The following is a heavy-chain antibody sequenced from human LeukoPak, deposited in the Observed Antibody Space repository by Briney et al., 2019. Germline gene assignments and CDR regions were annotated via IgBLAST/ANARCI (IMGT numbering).Heavy chain of an antibody. CDR1: GYSISSGYF. V-gene: IGHV4-38-2*02. D-gene: IGHD3-22*01. J-gene: IGHJ4*02. CDR3: ARGGWNKFDY. CDR2: IYHSGTT. Sequence: SETLSLTCTVSGYSISSGYFWGWIRQPPGKGLEWIGSIYHSGTTYYNPSLKSRVTISVDTSKNQFSLKLSSVTAADTAVYYCARGGWNKFDYWGQGTLVTVSS.